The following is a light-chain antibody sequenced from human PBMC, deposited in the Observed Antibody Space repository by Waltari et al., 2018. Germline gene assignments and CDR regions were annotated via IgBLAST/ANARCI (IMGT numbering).Light chain of an antibody. V-gene: IGLV1-51*01. CDR1: SSNIGNSL. CDR3: ATWDNSLTAVV. J-gene: IGLJ2*01. Sequence: QSVLTQPPSVSAAPGQTVTIPCPGSSSNIGNSLLSCYHQLPGATPKLLIHDNYKRPSGIPDQFAASKSGTSATLDITGLQIGDEADYYCATWDNSLTAVVFGGGTKLTVL. CDR2: DNY.